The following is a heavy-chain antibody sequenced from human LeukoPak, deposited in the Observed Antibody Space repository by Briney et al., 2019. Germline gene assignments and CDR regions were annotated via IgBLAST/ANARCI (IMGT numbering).Heavy chain of an antibody. CDR3: ARAGGSSSWYPAFDY. V-gene: IGHV4-34*01. CDR2: INHSGST. CDR1: GGSFSGYY. Sequence: PSETLSLTCAVYGGSFSGYYWSWIRRPPGKGLEWIGEINHSGSTNYNPSLKSRVTISVDTSKNQFSLKLSSVTAADTAVYYCARAGGSSSWYPAFDYWGQGTLVTVSS. D-gene: IGHD6-13*01. J-gene: IGHJ4*02.